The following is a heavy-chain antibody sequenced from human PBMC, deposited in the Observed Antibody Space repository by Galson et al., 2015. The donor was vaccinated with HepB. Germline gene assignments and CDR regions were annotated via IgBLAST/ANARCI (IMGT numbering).Heavy chain of an antibody. CDR1: GYTFTSYY. CDR3: ARVAFDYEKIYYFDY. V-gene: IGHV1-46*01. CDR2: INPSGGST. J-gene: IGHJ4*02. D-gene: IGHD4-17*01. Sequence: SVKVSCKASGYTFTSYYMHWVRQAPGQGLEWMGIINPSGGSTSYAQKFQGRVTMTRDTSTSTVYMELSSLRSEDTAVYYCARVAFDYEKIYYFDYWGQGTLVTVSS.